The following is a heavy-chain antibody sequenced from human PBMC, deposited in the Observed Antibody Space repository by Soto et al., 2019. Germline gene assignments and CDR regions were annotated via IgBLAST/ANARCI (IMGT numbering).Heavy chain of an antibody. CDR2: LNPDTGNK. D-gene: IGHD3-16*01. CDR3: ARDIQSVGPRGNDGFDV. V-gene: IGHV1-3*01. J-gene: IGHJ3*01. CDR1: GFTFSDNL. Sequence: QVQLVQSGAELKKPGASVNISCTASGFTFSDNLINWVRQVPGQGLEWMGWLNPDTGNKRYSETFQGRVTISRPASASIAYLELSGLENEDTALYFCARDIQSVGPRGNDGFDVWGQGTMITVSS.